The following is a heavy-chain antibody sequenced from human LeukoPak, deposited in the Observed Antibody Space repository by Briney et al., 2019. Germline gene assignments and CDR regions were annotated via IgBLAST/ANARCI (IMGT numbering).Heavy chain of an antibody. Sequence: KSSETLSLTCTVSGGSISSYYWSWIRQPAGKGLEWIGRIYTSGSTNYNPSLKSRVTMSVDTSKNQFSLKLSSVTAADTAVYYCARDLMREQVGPPYWFDPWGQGTLVTVSS. CDR2: IYTSGST. J-gene: IGHJ5*02. CDR3: ARDLMREQVGPPYWFDP. V-gene: IGHV4-4*07. CDR1: GGSISSYY. D-gene: IGHD6-6*01.